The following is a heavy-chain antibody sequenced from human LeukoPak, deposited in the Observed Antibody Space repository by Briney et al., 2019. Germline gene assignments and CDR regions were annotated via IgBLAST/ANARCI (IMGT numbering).Heavy chain of an antibody. Sequence: ASVKVSCKASGYTFTGYYMHWVRQAPGQGLEWMGTINPSGDSATYAQNFQGRVTMTRDTSTSTVYMELSSLTSEDTAVYYCARDFSTGAGTFDYWGQGTLVTVSS. CDR3: ARDFSTGAGTFDY. J-gene: IGHJ4*02. V-gene: IGHV1-46*01. CDR1: GYTFTGYY. CDR2: INPSGDSA. D-gene: IGHD3/OR15-3a*01.